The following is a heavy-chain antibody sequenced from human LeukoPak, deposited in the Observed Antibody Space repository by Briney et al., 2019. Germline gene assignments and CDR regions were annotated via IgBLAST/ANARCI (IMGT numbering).Heavy chain of an antibody. V-gene: IGHV3-23*01. CDR1: GFTFSNSA. CDR2: VSGSGGST. Sequence: GGSLRLSCAASGFTFSNSAMSWVRQAPGKGLEWVSSVSGSGGSTYYADSVKGRFTISRDKSKNTLYLQVNSLRAEDTAVYYCARADTSGYIYYFDYWGQGTLVTVSS. J-gene: IGHJ4*02. CDR3: ARADTSGYIYYFDY. D-gene: IGHD3-22*01.